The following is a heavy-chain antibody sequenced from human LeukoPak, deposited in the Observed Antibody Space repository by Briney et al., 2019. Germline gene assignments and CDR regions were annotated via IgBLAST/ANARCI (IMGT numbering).Heavy chain of an antibody. Sequence: GRSLRLSCAASGFTFDDYAMHWVRQAPGKGLEWVSGISWNSGSIGYADSVKGRFTISRDNSKNTLYLQMNSLRAEDTAVYYCANLKGTDYWGQGTLVTVSS. V-gene: IGHV3-9*01. D-gene: IGHD1-1*01. J-gene: IGHJ4*02. CDR2: ISWNSGSI. CDR3: ANLKGTDY. CDR1: GFTFDDYA.